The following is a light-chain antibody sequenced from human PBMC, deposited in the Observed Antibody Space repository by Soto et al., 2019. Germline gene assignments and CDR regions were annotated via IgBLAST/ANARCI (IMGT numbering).Light chain of an antibody. CDR2: KTS. V-gene: IGKV1-5*03. CDR3: QHWNDYSWT. CDR1: QSISIW. J-gene: IGKJ1*01. Sequence: DLHMTQSPSTLSASVGDRVTITCRASQSISIWLVWYQQKPGKAPNLLIYKTSSLETGVPSRFSGSGSGTEFTLTISSLQPDDFATYYCQHWNDYSWTFGQGTKVEVK.